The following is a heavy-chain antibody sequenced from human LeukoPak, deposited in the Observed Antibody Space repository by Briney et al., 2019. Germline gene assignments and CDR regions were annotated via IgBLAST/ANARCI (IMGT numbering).Heavy chain of an antibody. Sequence: GGSLRLSCAASGFTFSSYAMSWVRQAPGKGLEWVSAISGSGGSTYYADSVKGRFNISRDNSKNTLYLQMNSLRAEDTAVYYCAKDGPLYYYDSSGRNGGFDYWGQGTLVTVSS. D-gene: IGHD3-22*01. CDR3: AKDGPLYYYDSSGRNGGFDY. CDR1: GFTFSSYA. CDR2: ISGSGGST. J-gene: IGHJ4*02. V-gene: IGHV3-23*01.